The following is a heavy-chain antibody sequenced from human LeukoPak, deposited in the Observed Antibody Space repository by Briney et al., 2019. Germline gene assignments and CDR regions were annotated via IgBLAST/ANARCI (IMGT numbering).Heavy chain of an antibody. CDR2: IYYSGST. V-gene: IGHV4-59*01. CDR1: GGSISSYY. Sequence: SETLSLTCTVSGGSISSYYWSWIRQPPGKGLEWIGYIYYSGSTNCNPSLKSRVTISVDTSKNQFSLKLSSVTAADTAVYYCARAPQVTVYSSSWYDTLDAFDIWGQGTMVTVSS. J-gene: IGHJ3*02. CDR3: ARAPQVTVYSSSWYDTLDAFDI. D-gene: IGHD6-13*01.